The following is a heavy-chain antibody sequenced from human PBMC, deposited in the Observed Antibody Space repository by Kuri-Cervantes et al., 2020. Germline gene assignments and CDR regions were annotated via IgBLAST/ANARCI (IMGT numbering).Heavy chain of an antibody. J-gene: IGHJ6*02. V-gene: IGHV3-7*01. CDR1: GFTFSSYW. Sequence: GESLKISCAASGFTFSSYWMSWVRQAPGKGLEWVANIKQDGSEKYYVDSVKGRFTISRDNAKNSLYLQMNSLRAEDTTVYYCARGGAAPYYYYYGMDVWGQGTTVTVSS. CDR2: IKQDGSEK. D-gene: IGHD6-13*01. CDR3: ARGGAAPYYYYYGMDV.